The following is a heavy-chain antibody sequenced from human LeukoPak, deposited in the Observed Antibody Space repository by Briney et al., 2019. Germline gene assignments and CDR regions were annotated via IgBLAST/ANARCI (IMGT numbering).Heavy chain of an antibody. CDR3: ARLGVTGTAADY. Sequence: GGSLKISCKGSGYTFSDCWIGWVRQTAGRGLEWMAMIYPGDSDTKYSPSFQGQVTISADESISTAYLQWSGLKASDTAMYYCARLGVTGTAADYWGQGTPVTVSS. V-gene: IGHV5-51*01. D-gene: IGHD6-19*01. CDR1: GYTFSDCW. J-gene: IGHJ4*02. CDR2: IYPGDSDT.